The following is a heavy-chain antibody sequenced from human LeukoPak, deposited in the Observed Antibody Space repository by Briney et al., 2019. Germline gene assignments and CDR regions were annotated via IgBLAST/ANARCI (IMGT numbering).Heavy chain of an antibody. CDR2: INRSGST. D-gene: IGHD4-11*01. CDR3: ARSGLTTVLYID. CDR1: GGSFTKYY. J-gene: IGHJ4*02. Sequence: PSETLSLTCGVSGGSFTKYYWSWIRQPPGKGLEWIGEINRSGSTNYNPSLKRRVTISVDTSKNQFSLKLTSVTAADTAVYFCARSGLTTVLYIDWGQGTLVTVSS. V-gene: IGHV4-34*01.